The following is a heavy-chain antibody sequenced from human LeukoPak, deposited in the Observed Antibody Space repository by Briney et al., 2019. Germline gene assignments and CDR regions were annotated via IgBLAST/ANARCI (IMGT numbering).Heavy chain of an antibody. CDR3: AREWGLESSGFYYAY. CDR2: VTPIFGTA. CDR1: GGTFSRFT. V-gene: IGHV1-69*13. Sequence: SVKVSCKASGGTFSRFTISWVRQAPGQGFEWMGGVTPIFGTANFAQRFQGRVSITADESTSTAFMELSSLRFEDTAVYYCAREWGLESSGFYYAYWGQGTLVTVSS. J-gene: IGHJ4*02. D-gene: IGHD3-22*01.